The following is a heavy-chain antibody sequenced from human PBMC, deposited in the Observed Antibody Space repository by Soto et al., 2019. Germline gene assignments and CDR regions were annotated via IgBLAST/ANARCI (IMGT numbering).Heavy chain of an antibody. CDR2: IFHSGNT. V-gene: IGHV4-4*02. J-gene: IGHJ6*02. Sequence: QMQLQESGPGLVKPSETLSLTCVVSGGSITGSDWWTLVRQSPEKGLEWIGEIFHSGNTNYSPALKSRVTISLDKSANQFSLKVNSVTAADTAIYSCANSPFVEWASYYGLDVWGPGTTVIVSS. CDR3: ANSPFVEWASYYGLDV. D-gene: IGHD3-3*02. CDR1: GGSITGSDW.